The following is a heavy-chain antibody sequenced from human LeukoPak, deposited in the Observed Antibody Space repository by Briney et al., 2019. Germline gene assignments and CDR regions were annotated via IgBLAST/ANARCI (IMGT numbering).Heavy chain of an antibody. V-gene: IGHV4-59*08. J-gene: IGHJ4*02. CDR3: ASGDTAMAHLDY. CDR1: GGSISSYY. CDR2: IYYSGST. Sequence: SETLSLTCTVSGGSISSYYWSWIRQPPGKGMEWIGYIYYSGSTNYNPSLKSRVTISVDTSKNQFSLKLSSVTAADTAVYYCASGDTAMAHLDYWGQGTLVTVSS. D-gene: IGHD5-18*01.